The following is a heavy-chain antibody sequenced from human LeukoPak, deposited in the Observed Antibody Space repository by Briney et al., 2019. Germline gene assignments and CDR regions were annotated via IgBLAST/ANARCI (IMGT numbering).Heavy chain of an antibody. CDR2: ISGSGGST. CDR3: AKLAAIAVAGRGWFDP. V-gene: IGHV3-23*01. Sequence: GGSLRLSCAASGFTFSSYAMSWVRQAPGKGLEWVSAISGSGGSTYYADSVKGRFTISRDSSKNTLYLQMNSLRAEDTAVYYCAKLAAIAVAGRGWFDPWGQGTLVTVSS. D-gene: IGHD6-19*01. CDR1: GFTFSSYA. J-gene: IGHJ5*02.